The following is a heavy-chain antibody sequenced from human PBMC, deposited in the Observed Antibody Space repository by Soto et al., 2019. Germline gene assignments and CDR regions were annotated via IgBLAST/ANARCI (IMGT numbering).Heavy chain of an antibody. CDR3: ATDHQLLGEYYYGMDV. CDR1: GYTLIELS. J-gene: IGHJ6*02. D-gene: IGHD6-19*01. V-gene: IGHV1-24*01. CDR2: FDTESGEA. Sequence: ASVNVPCKVSGYTLIELSMHWVRQAPGKGLEWMERFDTESGEAIYAQKFQGRVTMTEDTSTDTAYMELSSLRSEDTAVYYCATDHQLLGEYYYGMDVWA.